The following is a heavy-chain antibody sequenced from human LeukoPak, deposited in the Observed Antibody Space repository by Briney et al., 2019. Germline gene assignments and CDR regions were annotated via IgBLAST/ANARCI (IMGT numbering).Heavy chain of an antibody. CDR2: IGTAGDP. Sequence: GGSLRLSCAASGFTFSSYDMHWVRQAAGKRLEWVSGIGTAGDPYSPISVKGRFTISRENAKNSLYLQMNNLRAGDTAVYYCTRCRYSSGWDYYFDYWGQGTLVTVSS. CDR1: GFTFSSYD. V-gene: IGHV3-13*05. CDR3: TRCRYSSGWDYYFDY. D-gene: IGHD6-19*01. J-gene: IGHJ4*02.